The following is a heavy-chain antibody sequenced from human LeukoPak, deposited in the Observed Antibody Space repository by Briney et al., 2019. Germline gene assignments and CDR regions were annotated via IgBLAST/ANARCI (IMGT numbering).Heavy chain of an antibody. J-gene: IGHJ6*03. Sequence: GGSLRLSCVASGFTFNSYWMSWVRQAPGKGLEWVSAISGSGGSTYYADSVKGRFTISRDNSKNTLYLQMNSLRAEDTAVYYCAKSPSGDMDVWGKGTTVTVSS. D-gene: IGHD2-15*01. CDR2: ISGSGGST. CDR1: GFTFNSYW. V-gene: IGHV3-23*01. CDR3: AKSPSGDMDV.